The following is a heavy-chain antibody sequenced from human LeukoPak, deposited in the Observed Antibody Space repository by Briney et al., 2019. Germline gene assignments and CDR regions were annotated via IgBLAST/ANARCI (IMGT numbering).Heavy chain of an antibody. V-gene: IGHV3-53*01. CDR3: ARSQGGTMSLRHFDL. CDR2: INSGGNA. Sequence: PTGGSLRLSCAASGFTVSSNYMNWVRQAPGKGLEWVSVINSGGNAYYADSVKGRFTISRDNSKNMLFLQMNSLRAEDTAVYYCARSQGGTMSLRHFDLWGRGALVTVSS. J-gene: IGHJ2*01. D-gene: IGHD3-22*01. CDR1: GFTVSSNY.